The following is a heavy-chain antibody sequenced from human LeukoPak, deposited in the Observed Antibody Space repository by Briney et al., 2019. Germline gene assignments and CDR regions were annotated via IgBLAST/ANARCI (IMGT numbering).Heavy chain of an antibody. CDR3: ARWGGIAAAGTLDY. D-gene: IGHD6-13*01. V-gene: IGHV1-46*01. J-gene: IGHJ4*02. CDR1: GYTFTSYG. Sequence: ASVKVSCKASGYTFTSYGISWVRQAPGQGLEWMGIINPSGGSTSYAQKFQGRVTMTRDTSTSTVYMELSSLRSEDTAVYYCARWGGIAAAGTLDYWGQGTLVTVSS. CDR2: INPSGGST.